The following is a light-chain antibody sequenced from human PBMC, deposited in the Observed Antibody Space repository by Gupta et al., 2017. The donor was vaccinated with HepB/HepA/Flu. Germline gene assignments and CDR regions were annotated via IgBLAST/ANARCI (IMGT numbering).Light chain of an antibody. J-gene: IGKJ4*02. CDR2: AGT. V-gene: IGKV1-12*01. CDR3: RQAKRTTRT. CDR1: KGSNKW. Sequence: DLPLPHSPSSLSSSVGDRVTSHCRASKGSNKWLSWYQQKPGRAPKLLICAGTNLQSGVPARFSGSGSGTEFTLKISRVEAEDVATYYCRQAKRTTRTFGGGTKVEMK.